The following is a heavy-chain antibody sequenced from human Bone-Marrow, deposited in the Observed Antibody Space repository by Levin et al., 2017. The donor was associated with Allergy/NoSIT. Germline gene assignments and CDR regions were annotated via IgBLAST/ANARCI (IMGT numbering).Heavy chain of an antibody. J-gene: IGHJ6*02. CDR2: ISYDGSNK. Sequence: GGSLRLSCAASGFTFSSYGMHWVRQAPGKGLEWVAVISYDGSNKYYADSVKGRFTISRDNSKNTLYLQMNSLRAEDTAVYYCAKDRYQLLHQLRYYYYGMDVWGQGTTVTVSS. CDR3: AKDRYQLLHQLRYYYYGMDV. V-gene: IGHV3-30*18. CDR1: GFTFSSYG. D-gene: IGHD2-2*01.